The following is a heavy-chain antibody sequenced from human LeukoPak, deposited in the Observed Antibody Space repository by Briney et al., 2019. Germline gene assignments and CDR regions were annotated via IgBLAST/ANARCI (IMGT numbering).Heavy chain of an antibody. Sequence: ASVTVSCKASGYTFTGYYMHWVRQAPGQGLEWMGWINPNSGGTNYAQKFQGRVTMTRDTSISTAYMELSRLRSDDTAVYYCARLGSVEWLSRDAFDIWGQGTMVTVSS. CDR3: ARLGSVEWLSRDAFDI. CDR2: INPNSGGT. CDR1: GYTFTGYY. D-gene: IGHD3-3*01. J-gene: IGHJ3*02. V-gene: IGHV1-2*02.